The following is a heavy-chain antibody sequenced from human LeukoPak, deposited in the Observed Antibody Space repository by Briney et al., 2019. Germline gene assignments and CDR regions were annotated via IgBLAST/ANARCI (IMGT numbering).Heavy chain of an antibody. CDR2: TYYRSKWYN. CDR1: GDSVSSSSAS. J-gene: IGHJ6*02. CDR3: ARDEGPYYYYGMDV. Sequence: SQTLSLTCAISGDSVSSSSASWNWIRQPPSRGLEWLGRTYYRSKWYNDYAVSVKSRITINPDTSKNQFSLQLNSVTPEDTAVYYCARDEGPYYYYGMDVWGQGTTVTVSS. V-gene: IGHV6-1*01.